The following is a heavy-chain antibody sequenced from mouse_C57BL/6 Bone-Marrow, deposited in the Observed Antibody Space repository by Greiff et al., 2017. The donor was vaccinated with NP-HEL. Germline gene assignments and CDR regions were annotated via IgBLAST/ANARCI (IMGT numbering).Heavy chain of an antibody. Sequence: QVQLKQSGAELAKPGASVKLSCKASGYTFTSYWMHWVKQRPGQGLEWIGYINPSSGYTKYNQKFKDKATLTADKSSSTAYMQLSSLTYEDSAVYYWAAYYGSSLYAMDYWGQGTSVTVSS. CDR1: GYTFTSYW. CDR2: INPSSGYT. CDR3: AAYYGSSLYAMDY. V-gene: IGHV1-7*01. J-gene: IGHJ4*01. D-gene: IGHD1-1*01.